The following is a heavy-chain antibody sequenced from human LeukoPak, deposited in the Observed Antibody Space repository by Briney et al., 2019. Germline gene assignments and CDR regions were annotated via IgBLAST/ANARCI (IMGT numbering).Heavy chain of an antibody. CDR3: ATRFLEWLFDAFDI. Sequence: GASVKVSCKVSGYTLTELSMHWVRQAPGKGLEWMGGFDPEDGETIYAQKFQGRVTMTEDTSTDTAYMELSSLRSEDTAVYYCATRFLEWLFDAFDIWGQGTMVTVSS. J-gene: IGHJ3*02. CDR2: FDPEDGET. CDR1: GYTLTELS. V-gene: IGHV1-24*01. D-gene: IGHD3-3*01.